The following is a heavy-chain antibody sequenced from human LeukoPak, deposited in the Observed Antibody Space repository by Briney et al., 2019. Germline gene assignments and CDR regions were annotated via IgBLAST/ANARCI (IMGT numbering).Heavy chain of an antibody. D-gene: IGHD3-3*01. J-gene: IGHJ4*02. V-gene: IGHV3-23*01. CDR1: GFTFSTYA. CDR3: AKDPFITTHLYYFDY. CDR2: ISGSGDST. Sequence: PGGSLRLSCAASGFTFSTYAVNWVRQAPGKGLEWVSTISGSGDSTYYADSVKGRFTISRDNSKDTLYLQMSSVRVDDTAVYYCAKDPFITTHLYYFDYWGQGTLVTVSS.